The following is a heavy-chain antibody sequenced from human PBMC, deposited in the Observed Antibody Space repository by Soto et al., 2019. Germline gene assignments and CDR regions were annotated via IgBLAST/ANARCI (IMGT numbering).Heavy chain of an antibody. CDR3: AKEGSASGWYWAS. CDR2: ITRSGSEA. CDR1: GFTFSVSA. D-gene: IGHD6-19*01. Sequence: DVQLVESGGAVVQPGESLRLSCEVSGFTFSVSAMSWVRQAAGKGLEHVASITRSGSEAFYGNSVRGRFSMSRDNSKNMLILEITSLRVEDTARYYCAKEGSASGWYWASWGPGALVTVS. J-gene: IGHJ1*01. V-gene: IGHV3-23*04.